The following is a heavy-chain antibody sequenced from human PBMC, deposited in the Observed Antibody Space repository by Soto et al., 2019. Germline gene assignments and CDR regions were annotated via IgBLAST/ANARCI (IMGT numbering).Heavy chain of an antibody. Sequence: GSLRLSCAASGFTFTRYSMNWVRQAPGKGLEWVSSISSTTNYIYYGDSMRGRFTISRDNAKNSLYLEMNSLRAEDTAVYYCARESEDLTSNFDYWGQGTLVTVSS. CDR1: GFTFTRYS. CDR2: ISSTTNYI. J-gene: IGHJ4*02. CDR3: ARESEDLTSNFDY. V-gene: IGHV3-21*06.